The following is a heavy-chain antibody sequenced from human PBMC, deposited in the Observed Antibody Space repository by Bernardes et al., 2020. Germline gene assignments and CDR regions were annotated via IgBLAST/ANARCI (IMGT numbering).Heavy chain of an antibody. J-gene: IGHJ4*02. V-gene: IGHV4-59*01. Sequence: SETLSLTCTVSGGSISSYYWSWIRQPPGKGLEWIGYISYSGSTNYNPSLKSRVTMSVDTSKNQFSLKLRSVTAADTAIYYCARGQWQLAYFDYWGQGTLVTVSS. CDR3: ARGQWQLAYFDY. CDR1: GGSISSYY. CDR2: ISYSGST. D-gene: IGHD6-13*01.